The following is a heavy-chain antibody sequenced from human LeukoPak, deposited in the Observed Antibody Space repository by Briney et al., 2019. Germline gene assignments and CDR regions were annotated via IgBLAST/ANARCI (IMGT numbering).Heavy chain of an antibody. Sequence: GGSLRLSCAASGFTFSSYAMSWVRQAPGKGLEWVSAISGSGGSTYYADSVKGRFTISRDNSKNTLYLQMNSLSAEDTAVYYCAKGSGDFWSGYYAYWGQGTLVTVSS. CDR3: AKGSGDFWSGYYAY. V-gene: IGHV3-23*01. D-gene: IGHD3-3*01. CDR1: GFTFSSYA. CDR2: ISGSGGST. J-gene: IGHJ4*02.